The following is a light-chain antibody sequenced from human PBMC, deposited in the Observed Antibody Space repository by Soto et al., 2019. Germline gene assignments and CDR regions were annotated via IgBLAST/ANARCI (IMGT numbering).Light chain of an antibody. CDR2: GAS. J-gene: IGKJ1*01. CDR1: QSVSSSY. V-gene: IGKV3-20*01. CDR3: QQYGSSPPT. Sequence: EIVLTQSPGTLSLSPGERATLSCRASQSVSSSYLAWYQRKPGQAPRLLIYGASSRATDIPSRFSGRGSGKDFTLTITRLEPEDFAVYYCQQYGSSPPTFGQGTKVEIK.